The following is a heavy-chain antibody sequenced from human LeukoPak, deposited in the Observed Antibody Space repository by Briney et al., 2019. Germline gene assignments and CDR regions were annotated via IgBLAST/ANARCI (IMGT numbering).Heavy chain of an antibody. Sequence: SETLSLTCAVYGGSFSGYYWSWIRQPPGKGLEWIGEINHSGSTNYNPSLKSRVTISVDTSKNQFSLKLSSVTAADTAVYYCASNSYGSYYYMDVWGKGTTVTISS. V-gene: IGHV4-34*01. CDR2: INHSGST. CDR3: ASNSYGSYYYMDV. J-gene: IGHJ6*03. D-gene: IGHD5-18*01. CDR1: GGSFSGYY.